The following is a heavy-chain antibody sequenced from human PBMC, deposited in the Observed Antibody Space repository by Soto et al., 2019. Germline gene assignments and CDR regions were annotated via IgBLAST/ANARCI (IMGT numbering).Heavy chain of an antibody. J-gene: IGHJ5*02. CDR3: AREPPIAAPGQSYFDP. CDR1: GFTFSSYA. V-gene: IGHV3-23*01. Sequence: QTGGSLRLSCAASGFTFSSYAMSWVRQAPGKGLEWVSAISGSGGTIYYADSVKGRFTISRDNAENSLYLEMNSLRAEDTAVYYCAREPPIAAPGQSYFDPWGQGVLVTVSS. CDR2: ISGSGGTI. D-gene: IGHD6-13*01.